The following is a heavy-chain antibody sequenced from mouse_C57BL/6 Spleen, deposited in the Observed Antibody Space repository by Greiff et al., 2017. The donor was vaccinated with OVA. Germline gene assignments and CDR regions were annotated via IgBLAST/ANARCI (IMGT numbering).Heavy chain of an antibody. CDR2: IYPRSGNT. CDR3: AKITTVVATGYYFDY. CDR1: GYTFTSYG. V-gene: IGHV1-81*01. J-gene: IGHJ2*01. Sequence: QVQLQQSGAELARPGASVKLSCKASGYTFTSYGISWVKQRTGQGLEWIGEIYPRSGNTYYNEKFKGKATLTADKSSSTAYMELRSLTSEDSAVYFCAKITTVVATGYYFDYWGQGTTLTGSS. D-gene: IGHD1-1*01.